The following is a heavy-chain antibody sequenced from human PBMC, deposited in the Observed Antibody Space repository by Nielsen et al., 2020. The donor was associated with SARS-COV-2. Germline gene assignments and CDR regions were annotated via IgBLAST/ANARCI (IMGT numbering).Heavy chain of an antibody. CDR1: GGSIASADYF. J-gene: IGHJ5*02. CDR2: IYYSGTT. V-gene: IGHV4-30-4*01. Sequence: SETLSLTCTVSGGSIASADYFWSWIRQPPGKGLEWIGYIYYSGTTYYNPSLESRLTMSVDTSKNQFSLRLDSVTAADTAVYYCARDSMSGYSGYDRFDPWGQGTLVTVFS. CDR3: ARDSMSGYSGYDRFDP. D-gene: IGHD5-12*01.